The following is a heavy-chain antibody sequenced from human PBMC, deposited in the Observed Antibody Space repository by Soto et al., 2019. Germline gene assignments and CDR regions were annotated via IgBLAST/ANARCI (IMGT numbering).Heavy chain of an antibody. D-gene: IGHD6-19*01. J-gene: IGHJ4*02. V-gene: IGHV1-18*04. Sequence: ASVKVSCKASGYTFTSNGISWARQAPGQGLEWMGWISANKDLTKYAEKVQGRVTMTTDTSTSTAYMELRSLRSDDTAVYYCARDWSEPAVAGTLDYWGQGSPVTVSS. CDR1: GYTFTSNG. CDR2: ISANKDLT. CDR3: ARDWSEPAVAGTLDY.